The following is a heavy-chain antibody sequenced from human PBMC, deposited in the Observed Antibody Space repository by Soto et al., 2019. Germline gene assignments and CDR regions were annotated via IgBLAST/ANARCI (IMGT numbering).Heavy chain of an antibody. J-gene: IGHJ3*02. CDR3: ARVRLTYGAFDI. Sequence: EVQLVESGGNLVQPGGSLRLSCAASGFTFKNYNMTWVRQAPGKGLEWVSSITNTSDTIYYAASVKGRFTISRDNAKNSLSLQMSSLRDEDTAIYYCARVRLTYGAFDIWGQGTMVTVSS. V-gene: IGHV3-48*02. CDR2: ITNTSDTI. CDR1: GFTFKNYN. D-gene: IGHD2-21*02.